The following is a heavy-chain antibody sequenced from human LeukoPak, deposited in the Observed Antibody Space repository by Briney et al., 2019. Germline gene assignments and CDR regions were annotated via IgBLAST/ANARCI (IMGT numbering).Heavy chain of an antibody. Sequence: SVKVSCKASVGSFSSYAISWVRQAPGQGLEWMGGIIPIFGTANYAQKFQGRVTITADESTSTAYMELSSLRSEDTAVYYCARVGFLEWLFFDYWGQGTLVTVSS. V-gene: IGHV1-69*13. CDR3: ARVGFLEWLFFDY. CDR1: VGSFSSYA. J-gene: IGHJ4*02. CDR2: IIPIFGTA. D-gene: IGHD3-3*02.